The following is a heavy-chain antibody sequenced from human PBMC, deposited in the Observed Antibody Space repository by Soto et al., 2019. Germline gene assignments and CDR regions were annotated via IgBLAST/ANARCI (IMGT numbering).Heavy chain of an antibody. J-gene: IGHJ6*02. CDR2: IWYDGSNK. CDR1: GFTFSSYG. D-gene: IGHD3-3*01. Sequence: GGSLRLSCAASGFTFSSYGMHWVRQAPGKGLEWVAVIWYDGSNKYYADSVKGRFTISRDNSKNTLYLQMNSLRAEDTAVYYCARVLRIDDFWSGSPYYYYGMDVWGQGTTVTVS. V-gene: IGHV3-33*01. CDR3: ARVLRIDDFWSGSPYYYYGMDV.